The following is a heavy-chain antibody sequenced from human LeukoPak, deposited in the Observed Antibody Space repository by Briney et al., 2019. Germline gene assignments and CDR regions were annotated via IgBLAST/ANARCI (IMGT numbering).Heavy chain of an antibody. CDR2: IYSGGST. Sequence: GGSLRLSCAASGFTVSSNYMSWVRRAPGKGLEWVSIIYSGGSTYYADSVKGRFTISRDNSKNTLYLQMNSLRAEDTAVYYCARDRGGSSWSYNWFDPWGQGTLVTVSS. D-gene: IGHD6-13*01. CDR1: GFTVSSNY. CDR3: ARDRGGSSWSYNWFDP. J-gene: IGHJ5*02. V-gene: IGHV3-53*01.